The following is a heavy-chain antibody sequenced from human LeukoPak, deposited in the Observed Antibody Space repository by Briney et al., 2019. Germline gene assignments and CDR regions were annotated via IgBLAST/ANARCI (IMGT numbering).Heavy chain of an antibody. Sequence: SETLSLTCAVSGGSFSGYYWSWIRQPPGKGLEWSGEINHSRTNNHNPSLNTRVPISVDTSKNQFSLKRSSVTAADTAVYYCARGDSRDGYNYSPAQFDYWGQGTLVTVSS. V-gene: IGHV4-34*01. D-gene: IGHD5-24*01. J-gene: IGHJ4*02. CDR2: INHSRTN. CDR3: ARGDSRDGYNYSPAQFDY. CDR1: GGSFSGYY.